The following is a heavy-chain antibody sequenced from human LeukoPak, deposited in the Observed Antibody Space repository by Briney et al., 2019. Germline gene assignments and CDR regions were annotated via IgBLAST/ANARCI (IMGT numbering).Heavy chain of an antibody. D-gene: IGHD4-17*01. CDR2: ISGSGGST. V-gene: IGHV3-23*01. CDR3: AKDKDYGVLGWFDP. Sequence: GGSLRLSCAASGFTFSSYAMSWVGQAPGKGLEWVSAISGSGGSTYYADSVKGRFTISRDNSKNTLYLQMNSLRAEDTAVYYCAKDKDYGVLGWFDPWGQGTLVTVSS. J-gene: IGHJ5*02. CDR1: GFTFSSYA.